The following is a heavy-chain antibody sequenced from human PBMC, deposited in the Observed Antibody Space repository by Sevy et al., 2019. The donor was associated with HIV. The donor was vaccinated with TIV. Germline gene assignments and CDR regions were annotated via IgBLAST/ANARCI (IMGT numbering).Heavy chain of an antibody. Sequence: GGSLRLSCAATGFTFSNYAMHWVRQAPGKGMEWVAIIWSDGAYQYHGDSVKGRYTISRDNSKNTLYLQMNNVRVEDAAVYYCARGGYYYDNAAYYALDSWGQGTLVTVSS. CDR1: GFTFSNYA. CDR2: IWSDGAYQ. D-gene: IGHD3-22*01. V-gene: IGHV3-33*01. CDR3: ARGGYYYDNAAYYALDS. J-gene: IGHJ4*02.